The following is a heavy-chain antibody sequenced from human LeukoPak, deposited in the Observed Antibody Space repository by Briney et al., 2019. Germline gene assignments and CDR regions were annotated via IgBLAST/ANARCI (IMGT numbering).Heavy chain of an antibody. CDR3: AKMGAYDSWSGYKYYFDY. CDR2: ISGSGSST. CDR1: GFTFSNYA. J-gene: IGHJ4*02. D-gene: IGHD3-3*01. V-gene: IGHV3-23*01. Sequence: PGGSLRLSCAASGFTFSNYAMGWVRQAPRKGLEWVSVISGSGSSTYYADSVKGRFTISRDNSKDTLYVQMDSLRAEDTAVYYCAKMGAYDSWSGYKYYFDYWGQGTLVTVSS.